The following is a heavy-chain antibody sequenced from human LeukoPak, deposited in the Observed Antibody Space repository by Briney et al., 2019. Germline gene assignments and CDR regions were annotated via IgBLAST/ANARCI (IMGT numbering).Heavy chain of an antibody. D-gene: IGHD6-13*01. CDR1: GFTFSTYT. Sequence: GGSLRLSCAASGFTFSTYTMNWVRQAPGKGLEWVSSISSNIDYKYYTDSVKGRFTISRDNAKNSLYLQMNSLRAEDTAVYYCARDHSSSWYEKVYWGQGTLVTVSS. CDR2: ISSNIDYK. J-gene: IGHJ4*02. CDR3: ARDHSSSWYEKVY. V-gene: IGHV3-21*01.